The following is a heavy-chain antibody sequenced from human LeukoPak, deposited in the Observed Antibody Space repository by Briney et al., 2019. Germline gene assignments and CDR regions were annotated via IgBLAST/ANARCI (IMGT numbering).Heavy chain of an antibody. CDR2: IYYSGTT. J-gene: IGHJ4*02. Sequence: SETLSLTCTVSGGSTTSYYWTWIRQPPGKGLEWIGYIYYSGTTNYNPSLKSRVTISVDTSKNQFSLNLSSVTAADTAVYYCARHGTARQGFAYWGQGTLVTVSS. V-gene: IGHV4-59*08. CDR3: ARHGTARQGFAY. CDR1: GGSTTSYY. D-gene: IGHD1/OR15-1a*01.